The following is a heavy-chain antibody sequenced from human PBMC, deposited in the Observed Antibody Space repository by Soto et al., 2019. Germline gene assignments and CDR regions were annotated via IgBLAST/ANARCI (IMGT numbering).Heavy chain of an antibody. D-gene: IGHD3-10*01. Sequence: SGPTLVNPTQTLTLTCTFSGFSLSTSGVGVGWIRQPPGKALEWLALIYWDDDKRYSPSLKSRLTITKDTSKNQVVLTMTNMDPVDTATYYCAHSLTAMVWGVILTNWFAPWGQGTLVTVSS. J-gene: IGHJ5*02. V-gene: IGHV2-5*02. CDR1: GFSLSTSGVG. CDR2: IYWDDDK. CDR3: AHSLTAMVWGVILTNWFAP.